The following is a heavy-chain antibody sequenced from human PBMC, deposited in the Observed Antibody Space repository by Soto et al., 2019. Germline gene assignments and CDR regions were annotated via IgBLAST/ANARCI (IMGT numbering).Heavy chain of an antibody. CDR2: IYPGDSDT. CDR3: ARAYYDFWSGQYYFDY. J-gene: IGHJ4*02. Sequence: GESLKISCKGSGYSFTSYWIGWVRQMPGKGLEWMGIIYPGDSDTRYSPSFQGRVTISADKSISTAYLQWSSLKASDTAMYYCARAYYDFWSGQYYFDYWGQGTLVTVSS. V-gene: IGHV5-51*01. CDR1: GYSFTSYW. D-gene: IGHD3-3*01.